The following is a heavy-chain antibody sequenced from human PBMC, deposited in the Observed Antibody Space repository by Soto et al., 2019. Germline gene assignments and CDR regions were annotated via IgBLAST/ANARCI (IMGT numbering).Heavy chain of an antibody. CDR3: ARGKEIPDYWNFDL. CDR2: INPNSGGT. CDR1: GYSFTDHY. Sequence: QVQLVQSGAEVKEPGASVKVSCKASGYSFTDHYMHWVRQAPGQGLEWMGWINPNSGGTKSAQQFQGRVTMNRDTSVSTAYMEVNRRTFDDTAVYYCARGKEIPDYWNFDLWGRGALVTVSS. D-gene: IGHD2-21*01. V-gene: IGHV1-2*02. J-gene: IGHJ2*01.